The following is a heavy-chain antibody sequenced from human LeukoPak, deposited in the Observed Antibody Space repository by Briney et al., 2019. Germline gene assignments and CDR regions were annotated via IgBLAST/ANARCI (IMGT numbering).Heavy chain of an antibody. CDR2: LYDDGDP. Sequence: GGPLRLSCAASGFTVSNNYMSWVRQAPGRGLEWVSTLYDDGDPYYADSVKGRFIISRDNSRNTLFLQMNSLTAGDTAVYFCARALRPSGWFAFDYWGQGTLVTVSS. V-gene: IGHV3-66*01. J-gene: IGHJ4*02. D-gene: IGHD6-19*01. CDR1: GFTVSNNY. CDR3: ARALRPSGWFAFDY.